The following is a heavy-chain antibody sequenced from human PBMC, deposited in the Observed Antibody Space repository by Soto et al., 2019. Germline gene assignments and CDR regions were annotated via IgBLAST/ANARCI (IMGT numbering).Heavy chain of an antibody. CDR1: GYSFTSYW. V-gene: IGHV5-51*01. CDR3: ARHTAGYSSGRDYYGMDV. D-gene: IGHD6-19*01. J-gene: IGHJ6*02. CDR2: IYPGDSDT. Sequence: GESLKSSCKGSGYSFTSYWIGWVRQMPGKGLEWMGIIYPGDSDTRYSPSFQGQVTISADKSISTAYLQWSSLKASDTAMYYCARHTAGYSSGRDYYGMDVWGQGTTVTVAS.